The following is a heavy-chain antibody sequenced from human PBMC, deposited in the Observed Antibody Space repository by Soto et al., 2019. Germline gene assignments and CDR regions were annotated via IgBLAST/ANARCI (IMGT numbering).Heavy chain of an antibody. V-gene: IGHV3-49*04. CDR2: IRNPGYGGTT. J-gene: IGHJ5*02. CDR3: VRGSFGYYGP. Sequence: PGGSLRLSCTTSGFSFGDYAMTWVRQAPGKGLEWVGFIRNPGYGGTTEYATSVKGRFTISRDDSMSSAYLQLNSLKVDDSAVYYCVRGSFGYYGPWGQGTLVTVSS. CDR1: GFSFGDYA. D-gene: IGHD3-3*01.